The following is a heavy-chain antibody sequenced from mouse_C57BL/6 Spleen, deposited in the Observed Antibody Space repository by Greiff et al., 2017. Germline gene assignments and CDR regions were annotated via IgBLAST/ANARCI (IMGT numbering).Heavy chain of an antibody. Sequence: QVQLQQSGAELMKPGASVKLSCKATGYTFTGYWIEWVKQRPGHGLEWIGEILPGSGSTNYNEKFKGKATFTADTSSNTAYMQLSSLTTEDSAIYYCERERITTVVASGDAMDYWGQGTSVTVSS. CDR1: GYTFTGYW. CDR3: ERERITTVVASGDAMDY. CDR2: ILPGSGST. V-gene: IGHV1-9*01. J-gene: IGHJ4*01. D-gene: IGHD1-1*01.